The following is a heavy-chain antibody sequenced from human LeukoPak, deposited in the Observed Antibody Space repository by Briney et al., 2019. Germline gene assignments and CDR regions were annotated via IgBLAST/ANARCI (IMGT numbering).Heavy chain of an antibody. Sequence: ASVKVSCKASGYTFTGYYMHWVRQAPGQGLEWMGWINPNSGGTNYAQKFQGRVTMTRDTSISTAYMELSRLRSDDTAVYYCARDMDNWNYVSAFDYWGQGTLVTLSS. D-gene: IGHD1-7*01. CDR3: ARDMDNWNYVSAFDY. CDR1: GYTFTGYY. V-gene: IGHV1-2*02. J-gene: IGHJ4*02. CDR2: INPNSGGT.